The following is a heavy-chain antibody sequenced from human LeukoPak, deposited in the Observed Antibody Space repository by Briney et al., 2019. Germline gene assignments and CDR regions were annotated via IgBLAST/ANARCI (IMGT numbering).Heavy chain of an antibody. CDR2: ISYDGSNK. CDR3: ARGGMTTVSSDY. CDR1: GFTFSSYG. Sequence: GSLRLSCAASGFTFSSYGMHWVRRAPGKGLEWVAVISYDGSNKYYADSVKGRFTISRDNSKNTLYLQMNSLRAEDTAVYYCARGGMTTVSSDYWGQGTLVTVSS. J-gene: IGHJ4*02. V-gene: IGHV3-30*03. D-gene: IGHD4-17*01.